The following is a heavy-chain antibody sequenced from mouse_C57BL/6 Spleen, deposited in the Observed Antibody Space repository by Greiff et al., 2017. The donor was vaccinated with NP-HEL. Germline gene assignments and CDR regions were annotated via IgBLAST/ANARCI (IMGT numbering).Heavy chain of an antibody. V-gene: IGHV1-63*01. D-gene: IGHD2-1*01. Sequence: QVQLQQSGAELVRPGTSVKMSCKASGYTFTNYWIGWAKQRPGHGLEWIGDIYPGGGYTNYNEKFKGKATLTADKSSSTAYMQFSSLTSEDSAIYYCASDYGNYGFAYWGQGTLVTVSA. CDR3: ASDYGNYGFAY. CDR1: GYTFTNYW. J-gene: IGHJ3*01. CDR2: IYPGGGYT.